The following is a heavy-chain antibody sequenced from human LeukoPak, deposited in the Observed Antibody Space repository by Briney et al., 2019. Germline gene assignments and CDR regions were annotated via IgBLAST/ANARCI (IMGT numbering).Heavy chain of an antibody. D-gene: IGHD3-16*01. CDR2: ISGSGGST. V-gene: IGHV3-23*01. Sequence: GGSLRLSCAASGLTFSSQAMIRVRQAPGKGLEWVSAISGSGGSTYYADSVKGRFTISRDNSKNTLYLQMNSLRAEDTAVYYCAKGGKNFPNAYCGQGTLVTVSS. CDR1: GLTFSSQA. CDR3: AKGGKNFPNAY. J-gene: IGHJ4*02.